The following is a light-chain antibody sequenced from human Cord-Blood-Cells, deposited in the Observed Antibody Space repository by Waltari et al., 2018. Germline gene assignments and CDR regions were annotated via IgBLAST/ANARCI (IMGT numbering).Light chain of an antibody. CDR2: DVS. CDR1: SSDVGGYNY. J-gene: IGLJ2*01. V-gene: IGLV2-14*01. CDR3: MQGIHLPLT. Sequence: QSALTQPASVSGSPGQSITISCTGTSSDVGGYNYVSWYQQHPGKAPKLMIYDVSKRPSGVSTRVSGSKSGNTASLTISGLQAEDEADYYCMQGIHLPLTFGGGTK.